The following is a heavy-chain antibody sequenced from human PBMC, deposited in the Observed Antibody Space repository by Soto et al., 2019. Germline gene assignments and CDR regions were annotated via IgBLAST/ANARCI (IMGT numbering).Heavy chain of an antibody. J-gene: IGHJ4*02. Sequence: ASVKVSCKASGYIFNNYGNSWIRQVPGQGLEWMGWISRYNCNTNYARKFQGRVTLTTDTSKNTAYRDRRSLRSEDTAVYYCARASGGGVGTTSFWGQGTLVTVSS. D-gene: IGHD1-26*01. CDR3: ARASGGGVGTTSF. V-gene: IGHV1-18*01. CDR1: GYIFNNYG. CDR2: ISRYNCNT.